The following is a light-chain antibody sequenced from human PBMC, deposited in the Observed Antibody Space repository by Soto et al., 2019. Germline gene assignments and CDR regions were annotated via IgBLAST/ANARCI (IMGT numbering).Light chain of an antibody. Sequence: EIVMTQSPATLSVSGGERATLSCRASQSVSSNLAWYQQKPGQAPRLLIYGASTRATGIPARFSGSGSGTEFTLTISSLQSEDFAVYYCQQYNNWPWTFGQGTKVEIK. V-gene: IGKV3-15*01. CDR1: QSVSSN. CDR2: GAS. J-gene: IGKJ1*01. CDR3: QQYNNWPWT.